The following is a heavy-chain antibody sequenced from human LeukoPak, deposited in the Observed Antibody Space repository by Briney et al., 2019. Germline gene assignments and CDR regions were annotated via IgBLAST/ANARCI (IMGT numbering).Heavy chain of an antibody. J-gene: IGHJ4*02. CDR3: AKDNDFWSGYFGGIDY. V-gene: IGHV3-30*02. D-gene: IGHD3-3*01. CDR2: IWPVGGYK. Sequence: PGGSLRLSCGASGFTFSRHAMHWVRQAPGKGLEWVSQIWPVGGYKYYADSVKGRFTVSRDNVKNSLYLQMNSLRAEDTALYYCAKDNDFWSGYFGGIDYWGQGTLVTVSS. CDR1: GFTFSRHA.